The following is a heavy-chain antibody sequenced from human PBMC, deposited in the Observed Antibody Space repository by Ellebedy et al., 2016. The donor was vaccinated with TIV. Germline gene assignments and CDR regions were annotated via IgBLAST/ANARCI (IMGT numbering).Heavy chain of an antibody. CDR1: GFTFSQYY. D-gene: IGHD2-15*01. CDR3: ATGARSEGGY. J-gene: IGHJ4*02. CDR2: LSGGGSTV. Sequence: GESLKISCTASGFTFSQYYMTWIRQAPGKGLECISYLSGGGSTVYDADSVKGRFTISRDNAKNSLYLQMNSLGAEDTAVYYCATGARSEGGYWGQGTLVTVSS. V-gene: IGHV3-11*01.